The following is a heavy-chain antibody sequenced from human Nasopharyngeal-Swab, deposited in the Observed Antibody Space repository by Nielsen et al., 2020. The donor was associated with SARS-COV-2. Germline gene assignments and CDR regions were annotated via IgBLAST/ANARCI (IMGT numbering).Heavy chain of an antibody. Sequence: ASVKVSCKASGYTFTSYGISWVRQAPGQGLEWMGWISAYNGNTNYAQKLQGRVTMTTDTSTSTAYMELRSLRSDDTAVYYCARDSVGILESPALRYYYSGMDVWGQGTTVTVSS. CDR2: ISAYNGNT. CDR1: GYTFTSYG. CDR3: ARDSVGILESPALRYYYSGMDV. V-gene: IGHV1-18*04. D-gene: IGHD3-3*01. J-gene: IGHJ6*02.